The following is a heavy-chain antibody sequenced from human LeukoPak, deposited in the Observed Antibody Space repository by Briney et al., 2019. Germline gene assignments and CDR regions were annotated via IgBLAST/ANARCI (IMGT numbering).Heavy chain of an antibody. D-gene: IGHD2-8*01. Sequence: SETLSLTCSVSGASISSAHFYWGWLRQPPGKGLEWFGNMYYTGSTYYNPSLKSRVTMSVDTSNNQFSLKLSSLTAADTAVYYCATQYCTNGICYKFDQWGQGTLVTVSS. CDR1: GASISSAHFY. J-gene: IGHJ4*02. V-gene: IGHV4-39*01. CDR3: ATQYCTNGICYKFDQ. CDR2: MYYTGST.